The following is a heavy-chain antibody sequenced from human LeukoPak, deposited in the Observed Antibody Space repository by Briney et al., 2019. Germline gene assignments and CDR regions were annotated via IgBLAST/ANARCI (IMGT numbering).Heavy chain of an antibody. J-gene: IGHJ5*02. D-gene: IGHD3-9*01. V-gene: IGHV4-4*07. Sequence: PSETLSLTCTVSGGSISSYYWSWLRQPAGKGLEWIGRIYTSGSTNYNPSLKSRVTMSVDTSKNQFSLKLSSVTAADTAVYYCARDHTRRYYDILTGHNWFDPWGQGTLVTVSS. CDR2: IYTSGST. CDR3: ARDHTRRYYDILTGHNWFDP. CDR1: GGSISSYY.